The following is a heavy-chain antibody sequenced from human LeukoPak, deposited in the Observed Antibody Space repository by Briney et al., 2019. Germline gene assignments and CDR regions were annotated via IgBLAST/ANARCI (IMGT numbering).Heavy chain of an antibody. V-gene: IGHV3-33*01. J-gene: IGHJ4*02. CDR2: IWYDGSNK. CDR3: AREESGSLDF. Sequence: GRSLRLSCAASGFTFSTYGMHWVRQAPGKGLEWVAIIWYDGSNKYYADSVKGRFTISRDISKNTLHLQMNSLRAEDTAVYYCAREESGSLDFWGQGTLVTVSS. D-gene: IGHD1-26*01. CDR1: GFTFSTYG.